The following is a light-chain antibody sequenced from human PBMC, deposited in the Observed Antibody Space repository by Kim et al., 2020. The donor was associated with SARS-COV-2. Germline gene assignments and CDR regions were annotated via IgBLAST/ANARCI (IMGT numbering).Light chain of an antibody. CDR1: SSDVGGYNY. Sequence: GQSITISCTGTSSDVGGYNYVSWYQQHPGKAPKLMIYDVSNRPSEISDRFSGSKSGKTASLTISGLQAEDEADYYCSSYTSTNTLVFGGGTKLTVL. V-gene: IGLV2-14*03. CDR2: DVS. CDR3: SSYTSTNTLV. J-gene: IGLJ3*02.